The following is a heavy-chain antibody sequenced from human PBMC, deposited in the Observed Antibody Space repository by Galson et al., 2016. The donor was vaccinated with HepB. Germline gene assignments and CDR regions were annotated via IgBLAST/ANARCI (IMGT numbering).Heavy chain of an antibody. CDR2: IWYDGSNK. CDR3: AKDGWFGERDYYYYGMDV. CDR1: GFTFRSYG. V-gene: IGHV3-33*06. Sequence: SLRLSCAASGFTFRSYGVHWVRQAPGKGLEWVAVIWYDGSNKYYTDSVKGRFTISRDNSKDTLYLQMNSLRAEDTAVYYCAKDGWFGERDYYYYGMDVWGQGTTVTVSS. D-gene: IGHD3-10*01. J-gene: IGHJ6*02.